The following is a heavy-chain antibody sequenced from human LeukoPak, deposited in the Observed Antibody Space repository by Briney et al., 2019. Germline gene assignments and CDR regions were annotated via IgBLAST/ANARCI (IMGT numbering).Heavy chain of an antibody. V-gene: IGHV3-30-3*01. CDR1: GFTFSSYA. D-gene: IGHD3-3*01. J-gene: IGHJ5*02. Sequence: PGGSLRLSCAASGFTFSSYAMHWVRQAPGKRLEWVAVISYDGSNKYYADSVKGRFTTSRDNSKNTLYLQMNSLRAEDTAVYYCAIFGVVASGFDPWGQGTLVTVSS. CDR3: AIFGVVASGFDP. CDR2: ISYDGSNK.